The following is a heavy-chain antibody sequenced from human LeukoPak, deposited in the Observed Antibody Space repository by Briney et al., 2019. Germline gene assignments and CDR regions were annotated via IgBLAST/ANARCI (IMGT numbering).Heavy chain of an antibody. Sequence: GGSLRLSCAASGFIFSDYYMSWIRQAPGKGLEWVSYISSGGSTIYYADSVKGRFTISRDNAKNSLYLQMNSLRAEDTAVYYCATEELAAAGTVLDYWGQGTLVTVSS. CDR3: ATEELAAAGTVLDY. V-gene: IGHV3-11*04. D-gene: IGHD6-13*01. J-gene: IGHJ4*02. CDR2: ISSGGSTI. CDR1: GFIFSDYY.